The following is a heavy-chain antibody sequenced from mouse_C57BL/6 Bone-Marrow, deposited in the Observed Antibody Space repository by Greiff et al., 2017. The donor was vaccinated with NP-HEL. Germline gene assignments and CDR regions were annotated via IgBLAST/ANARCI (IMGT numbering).Heavy chain of an antibody. D-gene: IGHD1-1*01. V-gene: IGHV1-59*01. CDR3: ARGGITTVVAHYYAMDY. CDR1: GYTFTSYW. Sequence: VQLQQPGAELVRPGTSVKLSCKASGYTFTSYWMHWVKQRPGQGLEWIGVIDPSDSYTNYNQKFKGKATLTVDTSSSTAYMQLSSLTSEDSAVYYCARGGITTVVAHYYAMDYWGQGTSVTVSS. J-gene: IGHJ4*01. CDR2: IDPSDSYT.